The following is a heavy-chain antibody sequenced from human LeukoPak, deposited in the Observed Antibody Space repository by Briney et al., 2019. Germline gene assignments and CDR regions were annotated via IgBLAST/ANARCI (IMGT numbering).Heavy chain of an antibody. CDR2: ISSSSSTI. D-gene: IGHD2-21*02. V-gene: IGHV3-48*04. CDR3: ARDRMAYCGGDCPPEAFDI. Sequence: GGSLRLSCAASGFTFSSYSMNWVRQAPGKGLEWVSYISSSSSTIYYADSVKGRFTISRDNAKNSLYLQMNSLRAEDTAVYYCARDRMAYCGGDCPPEAFDIWGQGTMVTVSS. CDR1: GFTFSSYS. J-gene: IGHJ3*02.